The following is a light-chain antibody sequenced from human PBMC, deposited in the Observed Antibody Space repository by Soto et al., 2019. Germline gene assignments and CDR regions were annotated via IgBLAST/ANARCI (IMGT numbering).Light chain of an antibody. V-gene: IGKV3-20*01. CDR1: QSVSSSY. CDR2: GAS. J-gene: IGKJ4*01. CDR3: QQYGRSPPRIT. Sequence: EIVLTQSPGTLSLSPGERATLSCRASQSVSSSYLAWYQQKPGQAPRLLIYGASSRATGIPDRFSGSGSGTDLTLTISRLEPEDFAVYYCQQYGRSPPRITFGGGTKLDIK.